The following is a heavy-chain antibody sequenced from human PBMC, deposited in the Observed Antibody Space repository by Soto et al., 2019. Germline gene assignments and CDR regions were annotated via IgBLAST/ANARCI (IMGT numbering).Heavy chain of an antibody. Sequence: PGGSLRLSCAASGFTVSSNYMSWVRQAPGKGLEWVGRIRSKANSYATAYAASVKGRFTISRDDSKNTAYLQMNSLKTEDTAVYYCTSSPYSSGWYSTAEYFQHWGQGTLVTVTS. D-gene: IGHD6-19*01. CDR1: GFTVSSNY. CDR3: TSSPYSSGWYSTAEYFQH. J-gene: IGHJ1*01. CDR2: IRSKANSYAT. V-gene: IGHV3-73*01.